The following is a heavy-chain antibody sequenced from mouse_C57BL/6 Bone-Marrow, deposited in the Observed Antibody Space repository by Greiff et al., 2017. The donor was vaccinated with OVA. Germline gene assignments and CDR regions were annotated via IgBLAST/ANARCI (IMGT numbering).Heavy chain of an antibody. CDR1: GYTFTSYW. J-gene: IGHJ4*01. CDR3: AREVPDAMDY. V-gene: IGHV1-50*01. Sequence: VKLQQSGAELVKPGASVKLSCKASGYTFTSYWMQWVKQRPGQGLEWIGEIDPSDSYTNYNQKFKGKATLTVDTSSSTAYMQLSSLTSEDSAVYYCAREVPDAMDYWGQGTSVTVSS. CDR2: IDPSDSYT.